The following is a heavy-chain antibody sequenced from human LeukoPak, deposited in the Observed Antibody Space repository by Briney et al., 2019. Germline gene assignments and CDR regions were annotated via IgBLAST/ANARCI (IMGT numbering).Heavy chain of an antibody. J-gene: IGHJ6*03. CDR1: GGFNTHYY. CDR2: INHSGST. CDR3: ARHGRFDFWRELYYYYYYMDV. V-gene: IGHV4-34*01. Sequence: SETLSLTCSVSGGFNTHYYWSWIRQPPGKGLEWIGEINHSGSTNYNPSLKSRVTISVDTSKNQFSLKLSSVTAADTAVYYCARHGRFDFWRELYYYYYYMDVWGKGTTVTVSS. D-gene: IGHD3-3*01.